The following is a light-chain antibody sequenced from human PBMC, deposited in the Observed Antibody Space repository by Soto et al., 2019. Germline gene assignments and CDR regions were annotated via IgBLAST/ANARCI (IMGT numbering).Light chain of an antibody. V-gene: IGKV1-33*01. J-gene: IGKJ2*01. CDR1: QDINNY. CDR2: DAS. CDR3: QQYDNVPRT. Sequence: DIQMTQSPSSLSASVGDRVTITCQASQDINNYLNWFQQKPGQAPKLLIYDASNLQTGVPSRFCGSGSGTDFTFTISSLQPEDIGTYYCQQYDNVPRTFGQGTRLEI.